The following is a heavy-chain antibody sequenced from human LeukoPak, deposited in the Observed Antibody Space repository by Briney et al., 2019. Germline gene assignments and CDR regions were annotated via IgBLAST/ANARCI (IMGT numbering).Heavy chain of an antibody. CDR3: ARNIVVVPAPYYYGMDV. CDR1: GYTFTGYY. Sequence: ASVKVSCKAYGYTFTGYYMHWVRQAPGQGLEWMGWINPNSGGTNYAQKFQGRVTMTRDTSISTAYMELSRLRSDDTAVYYCARNIVVVPAPYYYGMDVWGQGTTVTVSS. J-gene: IGHJ6*02. D-gene: IGHD2-2*01. V-gene: IGHV1-2*02. CDR2: INPNSGGT.